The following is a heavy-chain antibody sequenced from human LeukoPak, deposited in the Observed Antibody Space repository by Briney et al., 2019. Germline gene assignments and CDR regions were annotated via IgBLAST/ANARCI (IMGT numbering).Heavy chain of an antibody. CDR2: INPNSGGT. J-gene: IGHJ6*03. D-gene: IGHD6-6*01. Sequence: ASVKVSCKASGYTFTGYYMHWVRQAPGQGLEWMGWINPNSGGTNYAQKFQGRVTMTRDTSISTAYMELSRLRSDDTAVYYCARAPLSSSYYYYYHMDVWGKGTTVTVSS. CDR1: GYTFTGYY. CDR3: ARAPLSSSYYYYYHMDV. V-gene: IGHV1-2*02.